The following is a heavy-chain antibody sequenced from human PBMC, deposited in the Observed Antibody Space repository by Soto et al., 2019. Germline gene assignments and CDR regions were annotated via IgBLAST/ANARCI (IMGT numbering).Heavy chain of an antibody. V-gene: IGHV1-46*01. J-gene: IGHJ6*02. Sequence: ASVKVSCKASGYTFTSYYMHWVRQAPGQGLEWMGIINPSGGSTSYAQKFQGRVTMTRDTSTSTVYMELSSLRSEDTAVYYCGSTNYNPSLKSRVTISEDTSKNQFSLKLSSVTAADTAVYYCARGRREITMIVVAQFPPSTLHGMEVWGQGTTVTVSS. D-gene: IGHD3-10*01. CDR3: GSTNYNPSLKSRVTISEDTSKNQFSLKLSSVTAADTAVYYCARGRREITMIVVAQFPPSTLHGMEV. CDR2: INPSGGST. CDR1: GYTFTSYY.